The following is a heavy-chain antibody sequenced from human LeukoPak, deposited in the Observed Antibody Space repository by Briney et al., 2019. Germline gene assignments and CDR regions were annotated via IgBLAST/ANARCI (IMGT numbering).Heavy chain of an antibody. CDR3: AELGITMIGGV. D-gene: IGHD3-10*02. Sequence: GGSLRLSCAASGFTFSSYEMNWVRQAPGKGLEWVSYISSSGSTIYYADSVKGRFTISRDNANNSLYLQMNSLRAEDTAVYYCAELGITMIGGVWGKGTTATISS. CDR2: ISSSGSTI. CDR1: GFTFSSYE. J-gene: IGHJ6*04. V-gene: IGHV3-48*03.